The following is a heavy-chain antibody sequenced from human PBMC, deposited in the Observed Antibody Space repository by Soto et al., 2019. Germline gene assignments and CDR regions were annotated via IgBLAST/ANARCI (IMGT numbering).Heavy chain of an antibody. CDR1: GGSISSGGYY. CDR2: IYYSGST. D-gene: IGHD3-10*01. CDR3: ARVGTYYYGSGNPFDY. V-gene: IGHV4-61*08. Sequence: SETLSLTCTVSGGSISSGGYYWSWIRQPPGKGLEWIGYIYYSGSTNYNPSLKGRVTISVDTSKNQLSLKLSSVTAADTAVYYCARVGTYYYGSGNPFDYWGQGTLVTVSS. J-gene: IGHJ4*02.